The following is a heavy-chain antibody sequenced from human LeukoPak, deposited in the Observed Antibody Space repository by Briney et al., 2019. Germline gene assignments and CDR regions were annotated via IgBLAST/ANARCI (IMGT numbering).Heavy chain of an antibody. CDR3: AKQDYGDPSYYYYGMDV. CDR2: ISGSGGST. J-gene: IGHJ6*02. CDR1: GFTFSSYA. D-gene: IGHD4-17*01. Sequence: GGSLRLSCAASGFTFSSYAMSWVRQAPGKGLEWVSAISGSGGSTYYADSVKGRFTISRDNSKNTLYLQVNSLRAEDTAVYYCAKQDYGDPSYYYYGMDVWGQGTTVTVSS. V-gene: IGHV3-23*01.